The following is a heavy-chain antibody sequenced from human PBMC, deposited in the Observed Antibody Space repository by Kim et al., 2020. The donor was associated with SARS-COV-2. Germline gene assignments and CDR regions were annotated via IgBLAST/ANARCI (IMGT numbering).Heavy chain of an antibody. V-gene: IGHV3-33*01. J-gene: IGHJ4*02. CDR2: IWYDGSNK. D-gene: IGHD3-10*01. CDR3: ARDPNVLLWFGELDY. CDR1: GFTFSSYG. Sequence: GGSLRLSCAASGFTFSSYGMHWVRQAPGKGLEWVAVIWYDGSNKYYADSVKGRFTISRDNSKNTPYLQMNSLRAEDTAVYYCARDPNVLLWFGELDYWGQGTLVTVSS.